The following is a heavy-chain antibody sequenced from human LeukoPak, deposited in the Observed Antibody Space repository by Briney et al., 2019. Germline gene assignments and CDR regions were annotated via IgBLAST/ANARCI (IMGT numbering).Heavy chain of an antibody. CDR2: INPNSGGT. Sequence: ASVKVSCKASGYTFTGYYMHWVRQAPGQGLEWMGWINPNSGGTNYAQKFQGRVTMTRDTSISTAYMELSRLRSDDTAVYYCATYYDSSGYYSEGAFNYWGQGTLVTVSS. D-gene: IGHD3-22*01. CDR3: ATYYDSSGYYSEGAFNY. J-gene: IGHJ4*02. CDR1: GYTFTGYY. V-gene: IGHV1-2*02.